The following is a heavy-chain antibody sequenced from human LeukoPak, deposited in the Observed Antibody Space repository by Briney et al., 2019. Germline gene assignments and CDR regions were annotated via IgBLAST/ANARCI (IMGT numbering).Heavy chain of an antibody. Sequence: GRSLRPSCEPSGFTFDSYSMNWVRQATEKRLEWVSSISSSSSSIYYADSVKGRFTISRDNAKNSLYLQMNSLRAEDTAVYYCARASGDIVETATMGSYWGQGTLVTVSS. CDR2: ISSSSSSI. CDR3: ARASGDIVETATMGSY. J-gene: IGHJ4*02. CDR1: GFTFDSYS. D-gene: IGHD5-18*01. V-gene: IGHV3-21*01.